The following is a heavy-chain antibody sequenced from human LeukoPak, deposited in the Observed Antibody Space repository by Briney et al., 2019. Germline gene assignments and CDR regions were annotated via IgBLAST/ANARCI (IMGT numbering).Heavy chain of an antibody. Sequence: ASETLSLTCTVSGGSISSYYWSWIRQPPGRGLEWIGYLYYSGSTNYNPSLKSRVTISVDTSKNQFSLKLSSVTAADTAVYYCARHGRDILTGYGNNWLDPWGQGTLVTVSS. CDR3: ARHGRDILTGYGNNWLDP. D-gene: IGHD3-9*01. V-gene: IGHV4-59*08. CDR1: GGSISSYY. J-gene: IGHJ5*02. CDR2: LYYSGST.